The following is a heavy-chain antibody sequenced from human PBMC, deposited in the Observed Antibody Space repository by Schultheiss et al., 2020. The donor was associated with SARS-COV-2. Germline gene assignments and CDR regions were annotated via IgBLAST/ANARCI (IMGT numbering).Heavy chain of an antibody. V-gene: IGHV3-21*01. Sequence: GGSLRLSCAASGFTFSSYAMHWVRQAPGKGLEWVSSISSSSSYIYYADSVKGRFTISRDNSKNTLYLQMNSLRAEDTAVYYCARGRGDYFDYWGQGTLVTVSS. J-gene: IGHJ4*02. D-gene: IGHD5-12*01. CDR1: GFTFSSYA. CDR2: ISSSSSYI. CDR3: ARGRGDYFDY.